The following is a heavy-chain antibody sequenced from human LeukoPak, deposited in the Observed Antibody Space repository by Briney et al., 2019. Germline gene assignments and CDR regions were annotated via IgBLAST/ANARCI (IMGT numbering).Heavy chain of an antibody. CDR3: ARDRIYDFIKNTDDYHYGMDV. Sequence: GGSLRLSCAASGFTVSSNYMSWVRQAPGKGLEWVAVIWYDGSHKYHADSVKGRITVSRDNSKNTVYLQMNSLRAEDTAVYYCARDRIYDFIKNTDDYHYGMDVWGQGTTVTVSS. CDR2: IWYDGSHK. J-gene: IGHJ6*02. CDR1: GFTVSSNY. D-gene: IGHD3-3*01. V-gene: IGHV3-33*08.